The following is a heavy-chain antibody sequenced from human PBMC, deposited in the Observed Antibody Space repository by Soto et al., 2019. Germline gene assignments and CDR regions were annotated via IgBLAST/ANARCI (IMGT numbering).Heavy chain of an antibody. CDR2: INPSAGIT. Sequence: QMQLVQSGAEVKRPGASVRVSCKSSGYTFTSFYIHWVRQAPGQGLEWMGIINPSAGITNLAQRFQGRVTMTRYMSTNTHNMELSSMKSDDTAVYYWASSPAFSSSWYGIPPDPSHGMDVWGQGTTVTVS. CDR3: ASSPAFSSSWYGIPPDPSHGMDV. D-gene: IGHD6-13*01. V-gene: IGHV1-46*01. J-gene: IGHJ6*02. CDR1: GYTFTSFY.